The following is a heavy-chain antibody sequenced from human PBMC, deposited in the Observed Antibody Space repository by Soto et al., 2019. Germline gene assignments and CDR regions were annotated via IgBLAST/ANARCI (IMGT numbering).Heavy chain of an antibody. D-gene: IGHD6-19*01. Sequence: QVQLVESGGGLVKPGGSLRLSCAASGFTFSDYYMSWIRQAPGKGLEWVSYISSSGSTIYYADSVKGRFTISRDNAKKLLYLQMNSLRAEDTAVYYCARDGSLAHIAVAGGGGVDYWGQGTLVTVSS. J-gene: IGHJ4*02. CDR1: GFTFSDYY. CDR3: ARDGSLAHIAVAGGGGVDY. V-gene: IGHV3-11*01. CDR2: ISSSGSTI.